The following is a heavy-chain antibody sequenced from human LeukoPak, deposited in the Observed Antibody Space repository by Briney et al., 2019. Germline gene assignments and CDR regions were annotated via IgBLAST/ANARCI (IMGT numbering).Heavy chain of an antibody. J-gene: IGHJ4*02. Sequence: PGGSLRLSCAASGFTFNNYDMEWVRQAPGKGLEWVSSISSSSSYIFYADSVKGRFTISRDNAKNSLYLQMNSLRAEDTALYYCAKEKIGAAGHGGLGYWGQGTLVTVSS. V-gene: IGHV3-21*04. CDR2: ISSSSSYI. CDR1: GFTFNNYD. CDR3: AKEKIGAAGHGGLGY. D-gene: IGHD6-13*01.